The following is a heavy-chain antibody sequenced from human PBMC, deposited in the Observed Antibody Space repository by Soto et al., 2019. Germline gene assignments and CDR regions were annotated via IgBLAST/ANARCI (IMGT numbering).Heavy chain of an antibody. CDR2: ISYDGSNK. CDR3: ARPDIVATDYYNYGMDV. CDR1: GFTFSSYA. D-gene: IGHD5-12*01. V-gene: IGHV3-30-3*01. Sequence: QVQLVESGGGVVQPGRSLRLSCAASGFTFSSYAMHWVRQAPGKGLEWVAVISYDGSNKYYADSVKGRFTISRDNSKNTLYLQMNSLRAEDTAVYYCARPDIVATDYYNYGMDVWGQGTTVTVSS. J-gene: IGHJ6*02.